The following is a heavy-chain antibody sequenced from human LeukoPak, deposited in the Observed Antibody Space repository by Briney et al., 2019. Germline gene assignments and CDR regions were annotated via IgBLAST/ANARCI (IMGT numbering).Heavy chain of an antibody. J-gene: IGHJ4*02. CDR1: GFTFSSYW. Sequence: GGSLRLSCAASGFTFSSYWMSWVRQAPGKGLEWVANIKQDGSEKYYVDSVKGRFTISRDNAKNSLYLQMNSLRAEDTAVYYCAREKSDCSGGSCYSVFDYWGRGTLVTVSS. CDR2: IKQDGSEK. D-gene: IGHD2-15*01. V-gene: IGHV3-7*01. CDR3: AREKSDCSGGSCYSVFDY.